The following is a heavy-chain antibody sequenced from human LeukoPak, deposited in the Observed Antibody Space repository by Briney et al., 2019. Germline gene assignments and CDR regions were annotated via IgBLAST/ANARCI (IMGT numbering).Heavy chain of an antibody. D-gene: IGHD3-3*01. CDR3: ARGTPRSGVVIMYFDY. J-gene: IGHJ4*02. CDR2: INPNSGGT. V-gene: IGHV1-2*04. Sequence: ASVKVSCKASGYTFTGYYMHWVRQAPGQGLEWMGLINPNSGGTNYAQKFQGWVTMTRDTSISTAYMELSRLRSDDTAVYYCARGTPRSGVVIMYFDYWGQGTLVTVSS. CDR1: GYTFTGYY.